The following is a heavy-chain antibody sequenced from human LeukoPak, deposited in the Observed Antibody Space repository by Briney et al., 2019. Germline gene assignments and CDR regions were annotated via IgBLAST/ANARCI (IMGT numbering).Heavy chain of an antibody. Sequence: GVSVKVSCKASGYTFTGYYMHWVRQAPGQGLEWMGWINPNSGGTNYAQKFQGRVTMTRDTSISTAYMELSRLRFDDTAVYYCARDPAIYYESDYYFDYWGQGTLVTVSS. CDR2: INPNSGGT. J-gene: IGHJ4*02. D-gene: IGHD3-22*01. V-gene: IGHV1-2*02. CDR3: ARDPAIYYESDYYFDY. CDR1: GYTFTGYY.